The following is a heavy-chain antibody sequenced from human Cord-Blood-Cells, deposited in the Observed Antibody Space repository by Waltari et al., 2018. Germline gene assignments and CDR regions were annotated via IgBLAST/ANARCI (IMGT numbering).Heavy chain of an antibody. J-gene: IGHJ5*02. CDR3: ARGLGAGTTNWFDP. CDR1: GGTFSSYA. V-gene: IGHV1-69*01. CDR2: IIPIFGTA. D-gene: IGHD1-7*01. Sequence: QVQLVQSGAEVKRPGSSVKVSCKASGGTFSSYAISWVRQAPGQGLEWMGGIIPIFGTANTAQKYQGRVLITADESTSTAYMELSSLRSEDTAVYYCARGLGAGTTNWFDPWGQGTLVTVSS.